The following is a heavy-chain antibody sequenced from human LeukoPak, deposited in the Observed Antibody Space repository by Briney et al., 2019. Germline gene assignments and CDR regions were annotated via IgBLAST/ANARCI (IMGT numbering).Heavy chain of an antibody. CDR3: VRALFPLAAAAHWLGQNNFDY. Sequence: ASVKVSCKASGYTFTGYYMHWVRQAPGQGLEWMGWINTNTGNPTYAQGFTGRFVLSLDTSVSTAYLQISSLKAEDTAVYYCVRALFPLAAAAHWLGQNNFDYWGQGTLVTVSS. J-gene: IGHJ4*02. CDR2: INTNTGNP. D-gene: IGHD6-13*01. CDR1: GYTFTGYY. V-gene: IGHV7-4-1*02.